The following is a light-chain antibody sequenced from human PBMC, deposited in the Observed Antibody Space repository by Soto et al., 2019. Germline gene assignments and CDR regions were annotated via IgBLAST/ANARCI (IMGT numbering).Light chain of an antibody. CDR3: QQYNSYWT. CDR1: QSISSW. CDR2: DAS. V-gene: IGKV1-5*01. J-gene: IGKJ1*01. Sequence: DIQMPQSPSTLSASVGARFTITGRASQSISSWLAWYQQKPGKAPKLLIYDASSLESGVPSRFSGSGSGTEFTLTISSLQPDDFATYYCQQYNSYWTFGQGTKVDIK.